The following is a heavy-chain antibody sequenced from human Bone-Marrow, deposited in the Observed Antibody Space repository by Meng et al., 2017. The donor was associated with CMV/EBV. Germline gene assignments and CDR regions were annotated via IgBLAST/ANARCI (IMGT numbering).Heavy chain of an antibody. J-gene: IGHJ3*02. Sequence: GESLKTSCAASGFTVSSCGMHWVRQAPGKGLEWVAFIRYDGSNKYYADSVKGRFTISRDNSKNTLYLQMNSLRAEDTAVYYCAKDLPTQWLVGGDAFDIWGQGTMVTVSS. D-gene: IGHD6-19*01. CDR2: IRYDGSNK. V-gene: IGHV3-30*02. CDR3: AKDLPTQWLVGGDAFDI. CDR1: GFTVSSCG.